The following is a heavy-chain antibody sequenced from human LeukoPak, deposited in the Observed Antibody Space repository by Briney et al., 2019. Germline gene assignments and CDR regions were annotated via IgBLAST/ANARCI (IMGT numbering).Heavy chain of an antibody. J-gene: IGHJ4*02. CDR1: GASISSGSYY. D-gene: IGHD2-2*01. CDR3: ARESSTSCFHY. CDR2: IYTSGST. Sequence: NPSETLSLTCTVSGASISSGSYYWSWIRQPAGKGLEWIGRIYTSGSTNYNPSLKSRVTISVDTSKNQFSLKLSSVTAADTAVYYCARESSTSCFHYWGQGTLVTVSS. V-gene: IGHV4-61*02.